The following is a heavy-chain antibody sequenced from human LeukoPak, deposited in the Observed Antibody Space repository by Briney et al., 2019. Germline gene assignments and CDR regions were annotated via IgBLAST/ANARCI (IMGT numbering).Heavy chain of an antibody. CDR2: IYHSGST. D-gene: IGHD3-3*01. V-gene: IGHV4-38-2*01. CDR3: TRSVWSGYAKVDY. Sequence: PSETLSLTCAVSGYSISSGYYWGWIRQPPGKGLEWIGSIYHSGSTYYNPSLKSGVILSIDTSENQFSLKLSSVTAADTAVYYCTRSVWSGYAKVDYWGQGTLVTVSS. J-gene: IGHJ4*02. CDR1: GYSISSGYY.